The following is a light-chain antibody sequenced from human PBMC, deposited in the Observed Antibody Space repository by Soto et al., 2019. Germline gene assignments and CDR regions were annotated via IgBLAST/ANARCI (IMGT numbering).Light chain of an antibody. J-gene: IGLJ1*01. Sequence: QSVLNQPASVSGSPGQSITISCTGTSSDVGGYNYVSWYQQHPGKAPKLMIYDVSNRPSGVSNRFSGSKSGNTASLTISGLQAEDEADYYCSSYTSSSTLGLFGTGTKVTVL. V-gene: IGLV2-14*01. CDR3: SSYTSSSTLGL. CDR2: DVS. CDR1: SSDVGGYNY.